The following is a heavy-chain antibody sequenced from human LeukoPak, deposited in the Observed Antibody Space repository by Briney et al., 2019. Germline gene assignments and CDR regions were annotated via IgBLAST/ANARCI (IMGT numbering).Heavy chain of an antibody. V-gene: IGHV1-18*04. Sequence: ASVKVSCKASGYTFTGYYMHWVRQAPGQGLEWMGWISAYNGNTNYAQKLQGRVTMTTDTSTSTAYMELRSLRSDDTAVYYCTRDKPKSIAAADYWGQGTLVTVSS. J-gene: IGHJ4*02. CDR2: ISAYNGNT. CDR3: TRDKPKSIAAADY. CDR1: GYTFTGYY. D-gene: IGHD6-13*01.